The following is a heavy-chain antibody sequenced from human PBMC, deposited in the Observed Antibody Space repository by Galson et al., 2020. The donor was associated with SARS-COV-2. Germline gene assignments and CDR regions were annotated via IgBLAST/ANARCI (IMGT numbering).Heavy chain of an antibody. V-gene: IGHV4-34*01. J-gene: IGHJ5*02. D-gene: IGHD2-8*01. CDR1: GGSFSGYY. CDR3: ARHRLDPTNPHLWWFDP. CDR2: INHSGST. Sequence: SETLSLTCAVYGGSFSGYYWSWIRQPPGKGLEWIGEINHSGSTNYNPSLKSRVTMSIDMSQNQLSLTVNSVTAADTAVYYCARHRLDPTNPHLWWFDPWGQGTLVTVSS.